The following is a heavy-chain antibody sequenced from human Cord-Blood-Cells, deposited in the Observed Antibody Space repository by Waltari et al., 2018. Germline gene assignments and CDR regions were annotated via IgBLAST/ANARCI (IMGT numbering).Heavy chain of an antibody. Sequence: QVPLVQSGAEVKKPGASVKVSCQASGSTLTGYYMHWLRQAPGQGLEWMGWINPNSGGTNYAQKFQGRVTMTRDTSISTAYMELSRLRSDDTAVYYCARDLDSSSSGVFIAFDIWGQGTMVTVSS. J-gene: IGHJ3*02. D-gene: IGHD6-6*01. CDR1: GSTLTGYY. CDR3: ARDLDSSSSGVFIAFDI. V-gene: IGHV1-2*02. CDR2: INPNSGGT.